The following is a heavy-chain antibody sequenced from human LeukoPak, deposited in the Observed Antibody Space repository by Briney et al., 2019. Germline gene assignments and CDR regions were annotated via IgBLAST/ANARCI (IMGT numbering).Heavy chain of an antibody. CDR1: GFTFSGFW. CDR3: ATLHFYAMGV. V-gene: IGHV3-7*03. CDR2: INSDGSEG. Sequence: GGSLRLSCAVSGFTFSGFWMSWSRQAPGKGLEWVASINSDGSEGYYADVVKGRFTISRDNAKNSLYLQINSLRAEDTAIYYCATLHFYAMGVWGQGTTVTVSS. J-gene: IGHJ6*02.